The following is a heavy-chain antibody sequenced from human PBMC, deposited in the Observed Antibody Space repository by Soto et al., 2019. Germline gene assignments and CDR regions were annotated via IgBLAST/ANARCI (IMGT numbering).Heavy chain of an antibody. CDR3: ARDSQPHYYGSGSYYNIVGIYNWFDP. D-gene: IGHD3-10*01. Sequence: ASVKVSCKASGYTFTSYGISWVRQAPGQGLEWMGWISAYNGNTNYAQKLQGRVTMTTDTSTSTAYMELRSLRSDDTAVYYCARDSQPHYYGSGSYYNIVGIYNWFDPWGQGTLVTVSS. CDR2: ISAYNGNT. V-gene: IGHV1-18*01. CDR1: GYTFTSYG. J-gene: IGHJ5*02.